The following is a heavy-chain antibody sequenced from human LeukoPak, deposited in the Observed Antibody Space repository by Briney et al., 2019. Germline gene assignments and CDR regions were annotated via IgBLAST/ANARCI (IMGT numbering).Heavy chain of an antibody. V-gene: IGHV4-34*01. J-gene: IGHJ6*03. Sequence: SETLSLTCAVYGGSFSGYYCSWIRQPPGKGLEWIGEINHSGSTNYNPSLKSRVTISVDTSKNQFSLKLSSVTAADTAVYYCARVIRGNYYGSGSYYNRYYYMDVWGKGTTVTVSS. CDR1: GGSFSGYY. CDR2: INHSGST. D-gene: IGHD3-10*01. CDR3: ARVIRGNYYGSGSYYNRYYYMDV.